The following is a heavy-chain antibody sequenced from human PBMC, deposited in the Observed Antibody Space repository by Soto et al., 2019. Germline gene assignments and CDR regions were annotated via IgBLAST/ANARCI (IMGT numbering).Heavy chain of an antibody. J-gene: IGHJ3*02. CDR3: ARDRDYDYIWGSYRSYAFDI. D-gene: IGHD3-16*02. V-gene: IGHV3-7*01. CDR1: GFTFSSYA. CDR2: IKQDGSEK. Sequence: GGSLRLSCAASGFTFSSYAMSWVRQAPGKGLEWVANIKQDGSEKYYVDSVKGRFTISRDNAKNSLYLQMNSLRAEDTAVYYCARDRDYDYIWGSYRSYAFDIWGQGTMVTVSS.